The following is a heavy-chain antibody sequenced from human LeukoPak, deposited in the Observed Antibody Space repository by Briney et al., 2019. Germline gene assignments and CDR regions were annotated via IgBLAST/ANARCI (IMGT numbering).Heavy chain of an antibody. V-gene: IGHV3-30*18. J-gene: IGHJ4*02. Sequence: GGSLRLSCAASGFTFSGYAMHWVRQAPGKGLEWVAVISYDGSNKYYADSVKGRFTISRDNSKNTVSLQMQTLRAEDTALYYCAKEGPTYSSGWYYSDYWGQGTLVTVSS. CDR2: ISYDGSNK. CDR3: AKEGPTYSSGWYYSDY. CDR1: GFTFSGYA. D-gene: IGHD6-19*01.